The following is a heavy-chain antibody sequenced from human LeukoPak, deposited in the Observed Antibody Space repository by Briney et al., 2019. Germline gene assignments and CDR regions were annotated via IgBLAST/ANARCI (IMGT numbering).Heavy chain of an antibody. J-gene: IGHJ4*02. CDR1: GFTFSNYG. CDR3: ARTWYSSGWYRFDY. CDR2: ISSGSTTI. Sequence: GGSLRLSCAASGFTFSNYGMNWGRQAPGEGLEWVSYISSGSTTIYYADSVKGRFTISRVNAKNSLYLQMNSLRAEDTAVYYCARTWYSSGWYRFDYWGQGALVTVSS. D-gene: IGHD6-19*01. V-gene: IGHV3-48*01.